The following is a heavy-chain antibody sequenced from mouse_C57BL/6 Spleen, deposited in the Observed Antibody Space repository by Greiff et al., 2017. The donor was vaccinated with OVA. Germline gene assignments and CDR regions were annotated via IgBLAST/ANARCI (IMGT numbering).Heavy chain of an antibody. CDR3: AREEGITTVFDY. CDR1: GFTFSDYY. CDR2: INYDGSST. D-gene: IGHD1-1*01. J-gene: IGHJ2*01. Sequence: EVKLVESEGGLVQPGSSMKLSCTASGFTFSDYYMAWVRQVPEKGLEWVANINYDGSSTYYLDSLKSRFIISRDNAKNILYLQMSSLKSEDTATYYCAREEGITTVFDYWGQGTTLTVSS. V-gene: IGHV5-16*01.